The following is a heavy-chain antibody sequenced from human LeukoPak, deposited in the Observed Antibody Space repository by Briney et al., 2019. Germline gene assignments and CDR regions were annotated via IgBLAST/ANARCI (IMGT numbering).Heavy chain of an antibody. CDR1: VGSISSYY. Sequence: SDTLSLTCTVSVGSISSYYWSWIRQPPGTGLEWIGNISYTGSTKYSPSLESRVTLSVDTSKNQFSLKLTSVTAADTAVYYCARIYSGSPYCFDYWGQGTLVTVSS. CDR2: ISYTGST. D-gene: IGHD5-12*01. V-gene: IGHV4-59*08. CDR3: ARIYSGSPYCFDY. J-gene: IGHJ4*02.